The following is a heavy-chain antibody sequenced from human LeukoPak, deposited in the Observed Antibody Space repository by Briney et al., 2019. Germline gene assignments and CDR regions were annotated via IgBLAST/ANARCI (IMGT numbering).Heavy chain of an antibody. Sequence: GGSLRLSCAASGFTFSSYSMKWVRQAPGKGLEWVAYISSSGSTIYYADSVKGRFTISRDNAKNSLYLQMNSLRAEDTAVYYCASVGSGEPTYDYWGQGPLVTVSS. D-gene: IGHD3-10*01. CDR3: ASVGSGEPTYDY. J-gene: IGHJ4*02. V-gene: IGHV3-48*04. CDR2: ISSSGSTI. CDR1: GFTFSSYS.